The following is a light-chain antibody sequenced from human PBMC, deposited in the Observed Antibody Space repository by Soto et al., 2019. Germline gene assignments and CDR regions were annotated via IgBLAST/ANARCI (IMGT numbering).Light chain of an antibody. CDR3: QQSYSTPTT. CDR1: QSISSY. CDR2: AAS. V-gene: IGKV1-39*01. J-gene: IGKJ1*01. Sequence: IRMTQSPSSLSASTGYRVTLTCRASQSISSYLNWYQQKPGKAPKLLIYAASSLQSGVPSRFSGSGYGTGFNLTISSLQTEDFATYYCQQSYSTPTTFGQGTKVDIK.